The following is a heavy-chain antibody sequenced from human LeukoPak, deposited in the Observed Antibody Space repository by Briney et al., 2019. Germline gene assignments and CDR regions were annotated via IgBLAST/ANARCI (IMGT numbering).Heavy chain of an antibody. CDR1: GGTFSSYA. CDR3: ARDIPSPGFGSGGPFDY. V-gene: IGHV1-69*13. D-gene: IGHD3-3*01. Sequence: SVKVSCKASGGTFSSYAISWVRQAPGQGLEWMGGIIPIFGAANYEQKFQGRVTITADESTSTAYMELSSLRSEDTAVYYFARDIPSPGFGSGGPFDYWGQGTLVTVSS. CDR2: IIPIFGAA. J-gene: IGHJ4*02.